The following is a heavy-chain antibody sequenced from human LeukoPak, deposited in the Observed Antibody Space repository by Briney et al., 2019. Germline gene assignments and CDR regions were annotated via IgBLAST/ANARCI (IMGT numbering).Heavy chain of an antibody. D-gene: IGHD2-15*01. J-gene: IGHJ5*02. CDR2: IDRDGTTK. Sequence: GGSLRLSCAASGFTVGTYWMSWVRQAPGKGLEWVANIDRDGTTKFYLDSLEGRFTISRDNAKNSLYLQGNSLRVEDTAVYYCARDGGYCECITCPGDLWGQGALVAVSS. V-gene: IGHV3-7*03. CDR1: GFTVGTYW. CDR3: ARDGGYCECITCPGDL.